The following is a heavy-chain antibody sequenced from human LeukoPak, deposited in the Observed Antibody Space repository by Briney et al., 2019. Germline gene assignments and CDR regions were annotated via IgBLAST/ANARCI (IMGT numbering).Heavy chain of an antibody. J-gene: IGHJ6*03. D-gene: IGHD6-13*01. CDR3: ARDRYSSNPAHYYYYMDV. Sequence: PGRPLRLSCAASGFTFSSYSLNWVRQAPGKGLEWVSYISSSSSTIYYADSVKGRFTISRDNAKNSLYLQMNSLGAEDTAVYYCARDRYSSNPAHYYYYMDVWGKGTTVTVSS. CDR2: ISSSSSTI. CDR1: GFTFSSYS. V-gene: IGHV3-48*01.